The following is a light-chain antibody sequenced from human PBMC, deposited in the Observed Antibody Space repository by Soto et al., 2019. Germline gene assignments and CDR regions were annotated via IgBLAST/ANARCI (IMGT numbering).Light chain of an antibody. CDR1: QSVNSW. Sequence: TKSPSTVAAKVEDRVTITCLSSQSVNSWLAWYQQRPGQAPNVLISKASHLERGVSSRFSGSGSGTEFTLTISALQPEDFAIYYCQQYFIFPWPFGQGTNV. CDR2: KAS. CDR3: QQYFIFPWP. V-gene: IGKV1-5*03. J-gene: IGKJ1*01.